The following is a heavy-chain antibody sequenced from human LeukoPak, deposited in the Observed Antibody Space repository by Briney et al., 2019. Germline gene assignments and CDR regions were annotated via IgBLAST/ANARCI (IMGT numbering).Heavy chain of an antibody. D-gene: IGHD5-12*01. CDR2: IYYSGST. Sequence: PSETLSLTCTVSGGSISSYYWSWIRQPPGKGLEWIGYIYYSGSTNYNPSLKSRVTISVDTSKNQFSLKLSSVTAADTAVYYCARSGSGYGSWGIFDYWGQGTLVTVSS. V-gene: IGHV4-59*01. J-gene: IGHJ4*02. CDR3: ARSGSGYGSWGIFDY. CDR1: GGSISSYY.